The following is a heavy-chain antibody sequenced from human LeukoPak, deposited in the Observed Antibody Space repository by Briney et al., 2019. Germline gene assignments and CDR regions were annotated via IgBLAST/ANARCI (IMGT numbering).Heavy chain of an antibody. Sequence: SETLSLTCTVSGDSIINYYWNWIRQPPGKGLEWIGYVFYTRSTNYNPSLKSRVTMSVDTSKNQFSLKLTSVTAADTAFYYCAREDGYNNSGFDYWGQGTLVTVSS. CDR1: GDSIINYY. D-gene: IGHD5-24*01. V-gene: IGHV4-59*01. J-gene: IGHJ4*02. CDR3: AREDGYNNSGFDY. CDR2: VFYTRST.